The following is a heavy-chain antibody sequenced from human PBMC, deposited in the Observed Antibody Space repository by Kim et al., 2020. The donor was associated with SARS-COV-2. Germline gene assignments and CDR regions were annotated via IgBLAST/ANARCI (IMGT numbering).Heavy chain of an antibody. D-gene: IGHD3-16*01. Sequence: GGSLRLSCAASGFTFSNAWMSWVRQAPGKGLEWVGRIKSKTDGGTTDYAAPVKGRFTISRDDSKNTLYLQMNSLKTEDTAVYYCTTDPENQSKYRISWGANWFDPWGQGTLVTVSS. V-gene: IGHV3-15*01. CDR3: TTDPENQSKYRISWGANWFDP. J-gene: IGHJ5*02. CDR1: GFTFSNAW. CDR2: IKSKTDGGTT.